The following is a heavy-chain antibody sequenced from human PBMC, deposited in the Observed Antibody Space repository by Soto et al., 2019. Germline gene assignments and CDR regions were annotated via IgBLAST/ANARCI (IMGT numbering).Heavy chain of an antibody. D-gene: IGHD6-19*01. CDR3: ARGSSYSSGWYRLSWFDP. V-gene: IGHV4-34*01. CDR2: INHSGST. J-gene: IGHJ5*02. Sequence: QVQLQQWGAGLLKPSETLSLTCAVYGGSFSGYYWSWIRQPPGKGLEWIGEINHSGSTNYNPSLRSRVTISVDTSKNQCSLKLGSVTAADTAVYYCARGSSYSSGWYRLSWFDPWGQGTLVTVSS. CDR1: GGSFSGYY.